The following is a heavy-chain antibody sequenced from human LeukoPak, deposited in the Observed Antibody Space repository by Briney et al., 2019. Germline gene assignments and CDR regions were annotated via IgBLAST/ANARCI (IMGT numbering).Heavy chain of an antibody. CDR3: TRDPPSSGWSFDY. J-gene: IGHJ4*02. Sequence: GGSLRLSCAASGFTFSTHAMHWVRQAPAKGLEWVAMIWFDGKNTHYVDSVNGRFTISGNNSKNTGDLRRNSLRAEDTAVYYCTRDPPSSGWSFDYWGQGTLVTVSS. V-gene: IGHV3-33*01. D-gene: IGHD6-19*01. CDR2: IWFDGKNT. CDR1: GFTFSTHA.